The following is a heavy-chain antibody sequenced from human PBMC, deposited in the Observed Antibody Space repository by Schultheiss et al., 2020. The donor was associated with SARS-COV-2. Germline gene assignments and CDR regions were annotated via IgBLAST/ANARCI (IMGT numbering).Heavy chain of an antibody. CDR1: GFTFSSYS. CDR2: IHYDGSNK. V-gene: IGHV3-30*02. D-gene: IGHD3-22*01. J-gene: IGHJ4*02. Sequence: GGSLRLSCAASGFTFSSYSMNWVRQAPGKGLEWVAFIHYDGSNKYYADSVKGRFTISRDNSKNTLYLQMNSLRAEDTAVYYCAKDRHYYYDSSGHDYWGQGTLVTVSS. CDR3: AKDRHYYYDSSGHDY.